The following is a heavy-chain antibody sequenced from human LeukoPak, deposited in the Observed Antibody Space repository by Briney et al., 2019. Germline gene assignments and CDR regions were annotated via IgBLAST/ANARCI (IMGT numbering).Heavy chain of an antibody. J-gene: IGHJ4*02. D-gene: IGHD2-2*01. Sequence: KPSETLSLTCTVSGGSIRSSYYYWGWIRQPPGKGLEWIGSIYYSGSTYYNPSLKSRVTISVDTSKNQFSLKLSSVTAADTAVYYCARRRPPAANTPFDYWGQGTLVTVSS. V-gene: IGHV4-39*01. CDR3: ARRRPPAANTPFDY. CDR2: IYYSGST. CDR1: GGSIRSSYYY.